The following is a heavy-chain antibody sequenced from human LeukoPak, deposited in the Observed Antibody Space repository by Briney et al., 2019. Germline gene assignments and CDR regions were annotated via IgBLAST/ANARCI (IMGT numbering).Heavy chain of an antibody. D-gene: IGHD3-10*01. CDR2: IIPIFGTA. CDR3: ARGGYYGSGSYYNLYYMDV. J-gene: IGHJ6*03. CDR1: GGTFSSYA. V-gene: IGHV1-69*13. Sequence: GASVKVSRKASGGTFSSYAISWVRQAPGQGLEWMGRIIPIFGTANYAQKFQGRVTITADESTSTAYMELSSLRSEDTAVYYCARGGYYGSGSYYNLYYMDVWGKGTTVTVSS.